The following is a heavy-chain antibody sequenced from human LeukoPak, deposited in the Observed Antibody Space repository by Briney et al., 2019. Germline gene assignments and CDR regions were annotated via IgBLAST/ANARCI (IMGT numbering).Heavy chain of an antibody. CDR1: GYTFTSYA. Sequence: ASVKVSCKASGYTFTSYAMNWVRQAPGQGLEWMGWINPNSGGTNYAQKFQGWVTMTRDTSISTAYMELSRLRSDDAAVYYCARGSVITFGGVIVKDFDYWGQGTLVTVSS. CDR2: INPNSGGT. CDR3: ARGSVITFGGVIVKDFDY. V-gene: IGHV1-2*04. J-gene: IGHJ4*02. D-gene: IGHD3-16*02.